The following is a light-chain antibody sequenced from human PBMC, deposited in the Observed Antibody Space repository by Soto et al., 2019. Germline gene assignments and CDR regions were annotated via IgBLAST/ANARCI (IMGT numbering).Light chain of an antibody. CDR3: SSYTRSTGLSL. CDR1: SF. J-gene: IGLJ1*01. V-gene: IGLV2-14*03. CDR2: DVS. Sequence: QSALTQPASVSGSPGQSITISCTGTSFVSWYQQHPGQAPKLIIYDVSNRPSGVSNRFSGSKSGNMASLTISGLQAEDEADYYCSSYTRSTGLSLFGTGTKLTVL.